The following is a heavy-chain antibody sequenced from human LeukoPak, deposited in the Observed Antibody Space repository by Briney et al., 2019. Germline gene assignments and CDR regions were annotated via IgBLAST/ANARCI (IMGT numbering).Heavy chain of an antibody. CDR1: GFTISSYS. CDR2: ISSSSYL. CDR3: ARCQDLVPAAVVYYYYYGMDV. D-gene: IGHD2-2*01. Sequence: GGSLRLSCAASGFTISSYSVNWVRQAPGKGLAWVSSISSSSYLYYADSVKGRFTISRDNAKNSLYLQMNSLRVEDTAVYYCARCQDLVPAAVVYYYYYGMDVWGQGTTVTVSS. V-gene: IGHV3-21*01. J-gene: IGHJ6*02.